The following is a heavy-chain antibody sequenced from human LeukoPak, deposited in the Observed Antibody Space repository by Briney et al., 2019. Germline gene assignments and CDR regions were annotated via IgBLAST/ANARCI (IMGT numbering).Heavy chain of an antibody. V-gene: IGHV1-18*01. Sequence: ASVKVSCKTSGYTFTYFGITWVRQAPGQGLEWMGWISTYNGNAKYAQKLQGRVTMTTDTSTTTVYMELRSRRSDDTAVYYCARDLEGNGDSPDIWGQGTMVTVSS. J-gene: IGHJ3*02. CDR1: GYTFTYFG. CDR3: ARDLEGNGDSPDI. CDR2: ISTYNGNA. D-gene: IGHD4-17*01.